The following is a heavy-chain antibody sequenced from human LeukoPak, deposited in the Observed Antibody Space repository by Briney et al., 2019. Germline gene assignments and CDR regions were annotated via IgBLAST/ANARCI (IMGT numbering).Heavy chain of an antibody. CDR3: ARSRGGLPFDY. CDR1: GFTFRSYA. D-gene: IGHD3-10*01. CDR2: IYSGGST. Sequence: GGSLRLSCAASGFTFRSYAMSWVRQAPGKGLEWVSVIYSGGSTYYADSVKGRFTISRHNSKNTLYLQMNSLRAEDTAVYYCARSRGGLPFDYWGQGTLVTVSS. V-gene: IGHV3-53*04. J-gene: IGHJ4*02.